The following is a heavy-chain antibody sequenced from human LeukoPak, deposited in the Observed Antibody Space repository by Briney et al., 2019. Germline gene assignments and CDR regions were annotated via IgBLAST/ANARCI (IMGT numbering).Heavy chain of an antibody. CDR3: ARGSYYDSSGYYSIGVVDY. Sequence: SETLSLTCTVSGYSISSGYYWGWIQQPPGKGLEWIGSIYHSGGTYYNPSLKSRVTISVDTSKNQFSLKLSSVTAADTAVYYCARGSYYDSSGYYSIGVVDYWGQGTLVTVSS. CDR2: IYHSGGT. J-gene: IGHJ4*02. V-gene: IGHV4-38-2*02. D-gene: IGHD3-22*01. CDR1: GYSISSGYY.